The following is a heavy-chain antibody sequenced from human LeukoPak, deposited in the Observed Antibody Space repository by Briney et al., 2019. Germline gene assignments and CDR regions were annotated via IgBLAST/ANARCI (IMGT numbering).Heavy chain of an antibody. CDR1: GGTFSSYA. D-gene: IGHD3-10*01. J-gene: IGHJ5*02. V-gene: IGHV1-69*04. CDR2: IIPILGIA. CDR3: TAARALGEILLYNWFDP. Sequence: ASVKVSCKASGGTFSSYAISWVRQAPGQGLEWMGRIIPILGIANYAQKFQGRVTITADKSTSTAYMELSSLRSEDTAVYYCTAARALGEILLYNWFDPWGQGTLVTVSS.